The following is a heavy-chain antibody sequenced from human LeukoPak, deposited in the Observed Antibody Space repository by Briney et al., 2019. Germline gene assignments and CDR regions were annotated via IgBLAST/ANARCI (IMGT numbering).Heavy chain of an antibody. CDR1: GGSISSGDYY. J-gene: IGHJ3*02. Sequence: PSETLSLTCTVSGGSISSGDYYWSWIRQPPGKGLEWIGYIYYSGSTYYNPSLKSRVTISVDTSKNQFSLKLSSVTAADTAVYYCARGRLTYYDFWSGYPLDAFDIWGQGTMVTVSS. D-gene: IGHD3-3*01. CDR2: IYYSGST. V-gene: IGHV4-30-4*08. CDR3: ARGRLTYYDFWSGYPLDAFDI.